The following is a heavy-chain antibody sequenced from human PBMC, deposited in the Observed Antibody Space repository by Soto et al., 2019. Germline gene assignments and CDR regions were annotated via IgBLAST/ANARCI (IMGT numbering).Heavy chain of an antibody. CDR1: GGSISSSSYY. Sequence: SETLSLTCTVSGGSISSSSYYWGWIRQPPGKGLEWIGGIYYSGSTYYNPSLKSRVTISVDTSKNQFSLKLSSVTAADTAVYYCASHLRFLEWGYYYYYGMDVWGQGTTVTVSS. V-gene: IGHV4-39*01. D-gene: IGHD3-3*01. J-gene: IGHJ6*02. CDR2: IYYSGST. CDR3: ASHLRFLEWGYYYYYGMDV.